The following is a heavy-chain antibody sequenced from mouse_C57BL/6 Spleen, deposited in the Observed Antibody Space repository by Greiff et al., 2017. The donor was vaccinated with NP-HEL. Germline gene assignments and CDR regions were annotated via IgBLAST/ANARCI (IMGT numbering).Heavy chain of an antibody. Sequence: VQLQQSGAELVKPGASVKLSCKASGYTFTSYWMQWVKQRPGQGLEWIGEIDPSDSYTNYNQKFKGKATLTVDTSSSTAYMQLSSLTSEDSAVYYSARRDYCGSSYEKWYFDVWGTGTTVTVSS. V-gene: IGHV1-50*01. CDR1: GYTFTSYW. D-gene: IGHD1-1*01. CDR2: IDPSDSYT. CDR3: ARRDYCGSSYEKWYFDV. J-gene: IGHJ1*03.